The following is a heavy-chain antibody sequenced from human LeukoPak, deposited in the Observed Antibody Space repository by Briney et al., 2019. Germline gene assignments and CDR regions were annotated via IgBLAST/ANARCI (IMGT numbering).Heavy chain of an antibody. J-gene: IGHJ4*02. CDR2: ISYDGSNK. V-gene: IGHV3-30-3*01. D-gene: IGHD3-16*01. Sequence: PGGSLRLSCAASGFTFSSYAMHWVRQAPGKGLEWVAVISYDGSNKYYADSVKGRFTISRDNSKNTLYLQMNSLRAEDTAVYYCVKDGGFYYFEHWGQGTLVTVSS. CDR1: GFTFSSYA. CDR3: VKDGGFYYFEH.